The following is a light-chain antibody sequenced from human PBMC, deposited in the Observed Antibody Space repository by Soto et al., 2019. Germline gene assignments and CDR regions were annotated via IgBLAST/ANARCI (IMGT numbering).Light chain of an antibody. CDR1: QSISSW. J-gene: IGKJ1*01. CDR2: KAS. Sequence: DIQMTQSPSTLSASVGDRVTITCRASQSISSWLAWYQQKPGKAPKLLIYKASSLESGVPSRFSGSGSGTEFTLTISSLQPDYFATYYCQQYNSYRTLGQGTKVEIK. CDR3: QQYNSYRT. V-gene: IGKV1-5*03.